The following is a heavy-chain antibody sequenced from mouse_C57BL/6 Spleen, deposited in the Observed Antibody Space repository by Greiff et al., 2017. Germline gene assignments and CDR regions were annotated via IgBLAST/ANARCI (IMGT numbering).Heavy chain of an antibody. D-gene: IGHD2-3*01. Sequence: EVQGVESGGGLVKPGGSLKLSCAASGFTFSSYAMSWVRQTPEKRLEWVATISDGGSYTYYPDNVKGRFTSSRDNAKNNLYLQMSHLKSEDTAMYYCARDTPYENYFDYWGQGTTLTVSS. V-gene: IGHV5-4*01. CDR1: GFTFSSYA. CDR2: ISDGGSYT. CDR3: ARDTPYENYFDY. J-gene: IGHJ2*01.